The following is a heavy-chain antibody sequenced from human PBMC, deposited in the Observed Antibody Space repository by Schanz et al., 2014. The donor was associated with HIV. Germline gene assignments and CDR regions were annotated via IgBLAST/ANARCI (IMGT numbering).Heavy chain of an antibody. Sequence: QVRLVESGGGVVQPGRSLRLSCAASGFTFSSYAMSWVRQAPGKGLEWVAVISYDGTKKHYADSVKGRLTISRDNSKNTLYLQMNSLRAEDTAVYFCTRGRFLERGGMDVWGQGTTVTVSS. CDR1: GFTFSSYA. CDR2: ISYDGTKK. D-gene: IGHD3-3*01. J-gene: IGHJ6*02. V-gene: IGHV3-30*03. CDR3: TRGRFLERGGMDV.